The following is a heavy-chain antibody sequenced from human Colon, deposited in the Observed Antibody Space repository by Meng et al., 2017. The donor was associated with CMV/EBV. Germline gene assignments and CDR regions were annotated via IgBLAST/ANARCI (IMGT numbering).Heavy chain of an antibody. CDR3: VRESQSGSYIYLQH. D-gene: IGHD1-26*01. Sequence: QVQLVKSAAELKKPGASVKVSSKASGYTFTNYGISWVRQAPGQGLEWMGWISAYTGDTYYAQKFQGRVTMTTDTSTSTAYMELRSLRSDDTAVYYCVRESQSGSYIYLQHWGQGTLVTVSS. CDR2: ISAYTGDT. CDR1: GYTFTNYG. J-gene: IGHJ1*01. V-gene: IGHV1-18*01.